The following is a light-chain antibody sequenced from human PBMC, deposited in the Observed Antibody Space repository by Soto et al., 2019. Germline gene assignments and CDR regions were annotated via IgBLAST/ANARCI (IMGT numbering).Light chain of an antibody. CDR1: QSIRTY. J-gene: IGKJ2*01. CDR2: AAS. Sequence: DIQMTQSPSSVPTFVGDRVTITCRASQSIRTYLNWYQQKPGKAPKLLIYAASSLQSGVPSRFSGSGSGSIFTLTINSLQPEDFATYYCQQSYTTPYTFGQGSTLEI. CDR3: QQSYTTPYT. V-gene: IGKV1-39*01.